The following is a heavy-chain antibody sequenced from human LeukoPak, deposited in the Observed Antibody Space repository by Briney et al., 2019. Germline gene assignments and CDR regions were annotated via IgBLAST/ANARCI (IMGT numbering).Heavy chain of an antibody. Sequence: GASVKVSCKVSGYTLTELSMHWVRQAPGKGLEWMGGFDPEDGETIYAQKFQGRVTMAEDTSTDTAYMELSSLRSEDTAVYYCATDLRYAAGTYFDYWGQGTLVTVSS. D-gene: IGHD6-13*01. J-gene: IGHJ4*02. V-gene: IGHV1-24*01. CDR3: ATDLRYAAGTYFDY. CDR1: GYTLTELS. CDR2: FDPEDGET.